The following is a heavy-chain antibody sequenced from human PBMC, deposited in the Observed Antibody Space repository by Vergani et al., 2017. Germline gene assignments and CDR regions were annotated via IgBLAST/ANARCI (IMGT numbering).Heavy chain of an antibody. D-gene: IGHD6-13*01. J-gene: IGHJ4*02. Sequence: QVQLQESGPGLVKPSETLSLTCAVSGYSISSGYYWGWIRQPPGKGLEWIGSIYHSGSTYYNPSLKSRVTISVDTSKNQFSLKLSSVTAADTAVYYCARSWQQGPFDYWGQGTLATVSS. V-gene: IGHV4-38-2*01. CDR3: ARSWQQGPFDY. CDR1: GYSISSGYY. CDR2: IYHSGST.